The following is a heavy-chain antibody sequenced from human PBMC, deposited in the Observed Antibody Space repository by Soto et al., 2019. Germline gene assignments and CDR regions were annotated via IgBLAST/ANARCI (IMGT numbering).Heavy chain of an antibody. D-gene: IGHD3-10*01. CDR1: GFTFDDYA. CDR2: ISWNSGSI. J-gene: IGHJ4*02. Sequence: GGSLRLSCAASGFTFDDYAMHWVRQAPGKGLEWVSGISWNSGSIGYADSVKGRFTISRDNAKNSLYLQMNSLRAEDTALYYCAKAPYGSGSYYPYYFDYWGKGTLVTVSS. CDR3: AKAPYGSGSYYPYYFDY. V-gene: IGHV3-9*01.